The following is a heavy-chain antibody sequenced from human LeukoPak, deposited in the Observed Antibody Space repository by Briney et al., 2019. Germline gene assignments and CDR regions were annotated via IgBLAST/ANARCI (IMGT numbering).Heavy chain of an antibody. CDR1: GGTFSSYA. Sequence: ASVKVSCKASGGTFSSYAISWVRQAPGQGLEWMGGIIPIFGTANYARKFQGRVTITTDESTSTAYMELSSLRSEDTAVYYCALEMATIRSFDYWGQGTLVTVSS. CDR2: IIPIFGTA. V-gene: IGHV1-69*05. D-gene: IGHD5-24*01. CDR3: ALEMATIRSFDY. J-gene: IGHJ4*02.